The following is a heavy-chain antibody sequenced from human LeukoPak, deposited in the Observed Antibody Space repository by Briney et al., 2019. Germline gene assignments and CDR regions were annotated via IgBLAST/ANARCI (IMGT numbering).Heavy chain of an antibody. CDR2: IYYSGST. J-gene: IGHJ6*03. Sequence: SETLSLTCTVSGGSISSYYWSWIRQPPWKGLEWIGYIYYSGSTNYNPSLKSRVTISVDTSKNQFSLKLSSVTAADTAVYYCARGPDIVVNYYYMDVWGKGTTVTVSS. CDR1: GGSISSYY. CDR3: ARGPDIVVNYYYMDV. D-gene: IGHD2-2*01. V-gene: IGHV4-59*12.